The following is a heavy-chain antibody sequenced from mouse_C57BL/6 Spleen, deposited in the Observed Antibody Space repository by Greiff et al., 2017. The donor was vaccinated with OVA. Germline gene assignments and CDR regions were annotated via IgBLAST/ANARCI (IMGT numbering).Heavy chain of an antibody. CDR2: IDPSDSYT. CDR1: GYTFTSYW. V-gene: IGHV1-50*01. D-gene: IGHD1-1*01. Sequence: VQLQQPGAELVKPGASVKLSCKASGYTFTSYWMQWVKQRPGQGLEWIGEIDPSDSYTNYNQKFKGKATLTVDTSSSTAYMQLSSLTSEDSAVYYCARRYCGSRDYWYFDVWGTGTTVTVSS. CDR3: ARRYCGSRDYWYFDV. J-gene: IGHJ1*03.